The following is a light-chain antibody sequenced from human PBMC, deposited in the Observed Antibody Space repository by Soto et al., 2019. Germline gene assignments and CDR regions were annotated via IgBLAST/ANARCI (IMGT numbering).Light chain of an antibody. V-gene: IGLV2-23*02. CDR1: SSEVGNYDL. J-gene: IGLJ1*01. CDR3: CSNGGASTTYV. Sequence: QSVLTQPASVSGSPGKSITLSCTGTSSEVGNYDLVSWYQQHPGKAPKLMIYEVNKRPSGVSNRFSGSKSVNTASLTISGLQAEDEADYYCCSNGGASTTYVFGTGTKVTVL. CDR2: EVN.